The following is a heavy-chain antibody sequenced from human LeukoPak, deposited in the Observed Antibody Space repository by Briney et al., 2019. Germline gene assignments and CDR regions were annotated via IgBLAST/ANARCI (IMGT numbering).Heavy chain of an antibody. CDR1: GFTFSSYA. Sequence: PWGSLRLSCAASGFTFSSYAMHWVRQAPGKGLEWVSYISDSATTKYYADSVKGRFTISRDNAKNSVYLQMNSLRVEDTAVYYCVRDHSGWSLDHWGQGTLVTVSS. J-gene: IGHJ5*02. CDR2: ISDSATTK. D-gene: IGHD6-19*01. CDR3: VRDHSGWSLDH. V-gene: IGHV3-48*03.